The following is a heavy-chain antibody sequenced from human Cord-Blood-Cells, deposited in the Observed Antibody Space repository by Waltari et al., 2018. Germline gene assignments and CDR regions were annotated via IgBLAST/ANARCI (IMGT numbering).Heavy chain of an antibody. CDR3: ARVLPRYYDFWSGYNWFDP. D-gene: IGHD3-3*01. J-gene: IGHJ5*02. CDR1: GGSFSGYY. CDR2: INHSGST. V-gene: IGHV4-34*01. Sequence: QWGAGLLKPSETLSLTCAVYGGSFSGYYWSWIRQPPGKGLEWIGEINHSGSTNYNPSLKSRVTISVDTSKNQFSLKLSSVTAADTAVYYCARVLPRYYDFWSGYNWFDPWGQGTLVTVSS.